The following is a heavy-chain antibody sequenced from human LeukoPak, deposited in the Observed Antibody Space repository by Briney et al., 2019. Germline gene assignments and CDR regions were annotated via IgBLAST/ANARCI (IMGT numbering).Heavy chain of an antibody. V-gene: IGHV3-30*03. CDR3: ARGSEPVQLWLSAFDY. Sequence: PGGSLRLSCAASGFTFTGYWMSWVRQAPGKGLEWVAVISYDGSNKYYADSVKGRFTISRDNSKNTLYLQMNSLRAEDTAVYYCARGSEPVQLWLSAFDYWGQGTLVTVSS. D-gene: IGHD5-18*01. CDR1: GFTFTGYW. CDR2: ISYDGSNK. J-gene: IGHJ4*02.